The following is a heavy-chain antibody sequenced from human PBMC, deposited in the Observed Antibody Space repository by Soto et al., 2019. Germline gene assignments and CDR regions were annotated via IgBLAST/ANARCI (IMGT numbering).Heavy chain of an antibody. Sequence: QVHLQQWGAGLLKPSETLSLTCAVYGVSFTGYCWSWIRQPPGKGLEWIGEINHSGSTNYNPSVKSRVTISVDTYKKQFSLKLSSVTAADTAVYYCATSYYNFWSGYYLAYFDYWGQGTLVTVSS. D-gene: IGHD3-3*01. CDR1: GVSFTGYC. V-gene: IGHV4-34*01. CDR2: INHSGST. J-gene: IGHJ4*02. CDR3: ATSYYNFWSGYYLAYFDY.